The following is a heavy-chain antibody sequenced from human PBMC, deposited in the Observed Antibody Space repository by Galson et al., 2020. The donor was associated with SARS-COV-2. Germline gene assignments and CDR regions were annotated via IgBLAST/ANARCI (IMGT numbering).Heavy chain of an antibody. CDR3: ARDTASNYYGGYDY. V-gene: IGHV3-7*01. CDR2: INQDGTAK. D-gene: IGHD3-3*01. Sequence: GQSLKISCAASGFTFDIFSMTWVRQAPGKGLEWVANINQDGTAKYYVDSVKGRFTISRDNTKKSLYLQMNGLRAEDTAVYYCARDTASNYYGGYDYWGQGTLVTVSS. J-gene: IGHJ4*02. CDR1: GFTFDIFS.